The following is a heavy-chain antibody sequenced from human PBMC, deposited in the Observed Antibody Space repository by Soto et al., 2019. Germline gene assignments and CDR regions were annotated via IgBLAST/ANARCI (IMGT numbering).Heavy chain of an antibody. V-gene: IGHV3-23*01. CDR1: GFTFSSYG. CDR2: SSATGAGT. CDR3: AKDRRAGGNYGFYSDF. Sequence: GSLGLACSASGFTFSSYGMTWVRQAPGKGLEWVSFSSATGAGTYYADSVKGRFTISRDNSKNTLYLQMTSLRADDTAVYYCAKDRRAGGNYGFYSDFWGQGALV. D-gene: IGHD1-7*01. J-gene: IGHJ4*02.